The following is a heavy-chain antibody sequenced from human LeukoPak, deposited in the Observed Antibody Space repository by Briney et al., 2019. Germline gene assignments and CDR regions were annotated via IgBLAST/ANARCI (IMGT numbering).Heavy chain of an antibody. CDR3: ARGLCSGGSCYSKTDAFDI. D-gene: IGHD2-15*01. Sequence: ASETLSLTCTVSGGSISSNIYYWGWIRQPPGKGLEWIGSIYYSGSAYYNPSLKSRVTISVDTSKNQFSLKLSSVTAADTAVYYCARGLCSGGSCYSKTDAFDIWGQGTMVTVSS. V-gene: IGHV4-39*07. J-gene: IGHJ3*02. CDR2: IYYSGSA. CDR1: GGSISSNIYY.